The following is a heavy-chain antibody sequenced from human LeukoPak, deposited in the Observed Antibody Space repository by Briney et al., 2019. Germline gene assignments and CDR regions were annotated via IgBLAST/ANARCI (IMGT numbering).Heavy chain of an antibody. CDR2: INHSGTT. CDR1: VGSFSGYY. V-gene: IGHV4-34*01. J-gene: IGHJ4*02. D-gene: IGHD6-13*01. CDR3: ARGREAGVPHYFDY. Sequence: PSETLSLTCAVYVGSFSGYYWSWIRQPPGKGLEWIGEINHSGTTHYNPSLKSRVTMSVGTSRNQFSLNLNSVTAADTAVYYCARGREAGVPHYFDYWGQGTLLTVSS.